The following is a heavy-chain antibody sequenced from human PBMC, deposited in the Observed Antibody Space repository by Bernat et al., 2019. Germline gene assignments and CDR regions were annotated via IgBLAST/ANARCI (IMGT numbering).Heavy chain of an antibody. V-gene: IGHV3-21*01. CDR2: ISSSSSYI. D-gene: IGHD5-12*01. CDR3: AKDLERWLRTFNFFDP. J-gene: IGHJ5*02. CDR1: GFTFSSYS. Sequence: EVQLVESGGGLVKPGGSLRLSCAASGFTFSSYSMNWVRQAPGKGLEWVSSISSSSSYIYYADSVKGRFTISRDNAKNSLYLQMNSLRAEDTAVYYCAKDLERWLRTFNFFDPWGQGTLVTVSS.